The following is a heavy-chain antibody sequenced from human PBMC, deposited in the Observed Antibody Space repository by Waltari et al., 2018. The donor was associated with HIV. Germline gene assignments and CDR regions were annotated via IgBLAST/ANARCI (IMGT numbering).Heavy chain of an antibody. CDR3: ARGTRPHPFGPDLHWYYDL. D-gene: IGHD1-1*01. CDR1: GFPFANYD. Sequence: GQLVESGGGLSPRGGSLRLSCAASGFPFANYDMHWVRQAAGQGLEWVSGIGTLSDTFYTESVKVRFTISRDNAKRSLYLQLNSLQFEDTAVYYCARGTRPHPFGPDLHWYYDLWGRGIPLTVYS. CDR2: IGTLSDT. J-gene: IGHJ2*01. V-gene: IGHV3-13*01.